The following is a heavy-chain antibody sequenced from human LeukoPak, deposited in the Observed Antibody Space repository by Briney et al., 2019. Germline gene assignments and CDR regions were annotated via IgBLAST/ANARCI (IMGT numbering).Heavy chain of an antibody. D-gene: IGHD4-17*01. CDR1: GYSFTSYW. V-gene: IGHV5-10-1*01. Sequence: GESLRISCKGSGYSFTSYWISWVRQMPGKGLEWMGRIDPSDSYTNYSPSFQGHVTISADKSISTAYLQWSSLKASDTAMYYCAGRPNDLYDYGDYLLTDWGQGTLVTVSS. CDR3: AGRPNDLYDYGDYLLTD. CDR2: IDPSDSYT. J-gene: IGHJ4*02.